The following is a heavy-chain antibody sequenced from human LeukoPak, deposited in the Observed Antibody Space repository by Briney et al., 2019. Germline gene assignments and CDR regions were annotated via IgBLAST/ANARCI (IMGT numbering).Heavy chain of an antibody. J-gene: IGHJ6*02. CDR1: GYTFAGYY. CDR2: TNPNSGGT. CDR3: ARVYSSGWPYYYYYGMDV. Sequence: GASVKVSCKASGYTFAGYYMHWVRQAPGQGLEWMGRTNPNSGGTNYAQKFQGRVTMTRDTSISTAYMELSRLRSDDTAVYYCARVYSSGWPYYYYYGMDVWGQGTTVTVSS. D-gene: IGHD6-19*01. V-gene: IGHV1-2*06.